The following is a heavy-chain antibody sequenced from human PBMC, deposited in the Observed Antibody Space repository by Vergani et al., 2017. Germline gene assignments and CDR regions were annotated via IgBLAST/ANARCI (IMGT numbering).Heavy chain of an antibody. Sequence: VQLLESGGGLVQPGGSLRLSCAASGFTFSSYAMSWVRQAPGKGLEWVSAISGSGGSTYYADPVKGRFTISSDNSKNTLYLQMNSLRAEDTAVYYCAKDHSSGPKDLCYMDVWGKGTTVTVSS. CDR1: GFTFSSYA. CDR2: ISGSGGST. J-gene: IGHJ6*03. D-gene: IGHD6-19*01. CDR3: AKDHSSGPKDLCYMDV. V-gene: IGHV3-23*01.